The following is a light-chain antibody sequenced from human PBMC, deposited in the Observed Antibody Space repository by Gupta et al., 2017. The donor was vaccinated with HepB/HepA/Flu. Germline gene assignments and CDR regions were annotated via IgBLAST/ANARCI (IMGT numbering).Light chain of an antibody. J-gene: IGKJ4*01. CDR3: QQYGSSIS. V-gene: IGKV3-20*01. Sequence: IVLTPSPGTPPLSPGERATLSCGASQSVTYLAWYQQKPGQAPRLLIYGVSSRATGIPDRFSGSGSGTDFTLTISRLEPEDFAVYYCQQYGSSISFGGGTKVEIK. CDR1: QSVTY. CDR2: GVS.